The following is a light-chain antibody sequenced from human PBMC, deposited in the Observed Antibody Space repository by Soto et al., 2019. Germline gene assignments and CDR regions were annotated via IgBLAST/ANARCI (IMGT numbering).Light chain of an antibody. Sequence: QSALTQPASVSGSPGQSITISCTGTRSDVGGYNSVSWHQQHPGKAPILMIFDVSNRPTGVSNRFSGSKSVNTASLTISGLQCEDETDYYCSSYASSSTVIFGGGTNRTVL. J-gene: IGLJ2*01. CDR3: SSYASSSTVI. CDR2: DVS. V-gene: IGLV2-14*01. CDR1: RSDVGGYNS.